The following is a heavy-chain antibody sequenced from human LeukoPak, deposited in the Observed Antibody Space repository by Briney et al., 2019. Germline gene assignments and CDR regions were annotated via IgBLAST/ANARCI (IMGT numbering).Heavy chain of an antibody. CDR1: GFTFSSYG. V-gene: IGHV3-33*01. CDR2: IWYDGSNK. Sequence: GGSLRLSCAVSGFTFSSYGMHWVRQAPGKGLDWVAVIWYDGSNKYYADPVKGRFTISRDNSKNMLYLQMNILRAEDTAVYCCARGYSGSYNKVPYFDYWGQGTLVTVSS. J-gene: IGHJ4*02. D-gene: IGHD1-26*01. CDR3: ARGYSGSYNKVPYFDY.